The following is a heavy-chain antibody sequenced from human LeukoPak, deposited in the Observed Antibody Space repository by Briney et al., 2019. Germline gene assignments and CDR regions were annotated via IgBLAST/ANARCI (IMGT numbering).Heavy chain of an antibody. Sequence: SETLSLTCTVSGGSISSSSYYWGWIRQPPGTGLEWIGRIYTSGSTNYNPSLKSRVTISVDTSKNQFSLKLSSVTAADTAVYYCARGRLAGIAVAYYYMDVWGKGTTVTISS. D-gene: IGHD6-19*01. CDR1: GGSISSSSYY. CDR3: ARGRLAGIAVAYYYMDV. J-gene: IGHJ6*03. V-gene: IGHV4-61*02. CDR2: IYTSGST.